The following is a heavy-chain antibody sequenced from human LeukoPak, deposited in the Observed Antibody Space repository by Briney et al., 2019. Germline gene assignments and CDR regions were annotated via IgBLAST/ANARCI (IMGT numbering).Heavy chain of an antibody. D-gene: IGHD5-18*01. CDR1: GGSISTYY. CDR2: ISYGNT. Sequence: SETLSLTCSVSGGSISTYYWNWSRHTPGKGLEWIGHISYGNTDYNPSLKSRVTISVDTSKNQFSLKLTSVTAADTAVYSYATDKAHSYGRSIDPWGQGALVTVSS. V-gene: IGHV4-59*01. J-gene: IGHJ5*02. CDR3: ATDKAHSYGRSIDP.